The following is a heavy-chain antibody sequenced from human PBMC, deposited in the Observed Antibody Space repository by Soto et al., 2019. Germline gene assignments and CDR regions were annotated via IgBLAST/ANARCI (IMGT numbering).Heavy chain of an antibody. J-gene: IGHJ4*02. Sequence: GASVKVSCKASGYTFTSYGISWVRQAPGQGLEWMGWISAYNGNTNYAQKLQGRVTMTTDTSTSTAYMELRSLRSDDTAVYYCARAGSFVDTAMVVALDYWGQGTLVTVSS. CDR1: GYTFTSYG. CDR2: ISAYNGNT. V-gene: IGHV1-18*01. D-gene: IGHD5-18*01. CDR3: ARAGSFVDTAMVVALDY.